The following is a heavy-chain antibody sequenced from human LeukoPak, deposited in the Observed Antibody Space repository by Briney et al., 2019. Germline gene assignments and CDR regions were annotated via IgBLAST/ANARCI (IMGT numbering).Heavy chain of an antibody. CDR1: GFTFSSYA. CDR2: ISYDGSNK. D-gene: IGHD1-26*01. Sequence: PGGSLRLSCAASGFTFSSYAMHWVRQAPGKGLEWVAVISYDGSNKYYADSVKGRFTISRDNSKNTLYLQMNSLRAEDTAVYYCAREGRVIVGATGYFDYWGQGTLGTVSS. CDR3: AREGRVIVGATGYFDY. V-gene: IGHV3-30*04. J-gene: IGHJ4*02.